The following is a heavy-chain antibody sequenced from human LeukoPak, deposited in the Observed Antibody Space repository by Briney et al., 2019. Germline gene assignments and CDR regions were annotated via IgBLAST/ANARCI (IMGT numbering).Heavy chain of an antibody. CDR2: IYPGDSDT. CDR1: GYSFASYW. CDR3: ARQGAAGKYYYYYMDV. Sequence: GESLKISCKGSGYSFASYWIGWVRQMPGKGLEWMGIIYPGDSDTRYSPSFQGQVTISAYKSISTAYLQWSSLKASDTAMYYCARQGAAGKYYYYYMDVWGKGTTVTVSS. V-gene: IGHV5-51*01. D-gene: IGHD6-13*01. J-gene: IGHJ6*03.